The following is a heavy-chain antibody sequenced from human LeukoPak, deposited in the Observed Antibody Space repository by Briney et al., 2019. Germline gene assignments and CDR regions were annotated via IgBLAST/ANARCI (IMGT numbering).Heavy chain of an antibody. Sequence: GGSLRLSCAASGFIVSSNYMGWVRQAPGKGLEWVSLIYSGDRTYYADSVKGRFTISRDNSKNTLYLQMNRLRAEDTAFYYCTRDSLRCSSTACYREEYWGQGTLVTVSS. J-gene: IGHJ4*02. CDR2: IYSGDRT. CDR3: TRDSLRCSSTACYREEY. V-gene: IGHV3-66*01. D-gene: IGHD2-2*01. CDR1: GFIVSSNY.